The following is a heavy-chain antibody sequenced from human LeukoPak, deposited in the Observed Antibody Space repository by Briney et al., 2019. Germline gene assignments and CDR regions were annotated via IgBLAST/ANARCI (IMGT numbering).Heavy chain of an antibody. J-gene: IGHJ4*02. V-gene: IGHV1-69*05. Sequence: SVKVPCKASGGTLNSYAISCVRQAPGQGREWMGGHIPIIGTANYAQKFQGRVTITTDESTSTAYMELSSLRSEDTAVYYCARVRTGVGAAVWYYFDYWGQGTLVTVSS. CDR3: ARVRTGVGAAVWYYFDY. CDR1: GGTLNSYA. D-gene: IGHD1-26*01. CDR2: HIPIIGTA.